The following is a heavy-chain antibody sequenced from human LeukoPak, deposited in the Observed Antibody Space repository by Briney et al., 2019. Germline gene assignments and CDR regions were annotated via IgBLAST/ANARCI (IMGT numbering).Heavy chain of an antibody. J-gene: IGHJ4*02. CDR3: TRGRYYCDS. CDR2: INSDGSST. V-gene: IGHV3-74*01. Sequence: GGSLRLSCAASGLTFSSHWMHWVRQAPGKGLVWVSRINSDGSSTAYADSVKGRFTISRDNAKNTLYLQMSGLRVEDTAVYYCTRGRYYCDSWGQGTLVTVSS. CDR1: GLTFSSHW.